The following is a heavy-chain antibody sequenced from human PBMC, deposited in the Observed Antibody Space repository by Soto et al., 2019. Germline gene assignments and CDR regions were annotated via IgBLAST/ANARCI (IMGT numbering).Heavy chain of an antibody. CDR2: INNVASII. D-gene: IGHD3-10*01. V-gene: IGHV3-74*01. CDR1: GFTFDDNA. CDR3: PSNDGRGFKQ. J-gene: IGHJ4*02. Sequence: PGGSLRLSCAVSGFTFDDNAMHWVRQTPGKGLVWVSHINNVASIINYADSVRGRFTISRDNAGNTLYLQMNSLGVEDTATYSRPSNDGRGFKQWVQATAITFSS.